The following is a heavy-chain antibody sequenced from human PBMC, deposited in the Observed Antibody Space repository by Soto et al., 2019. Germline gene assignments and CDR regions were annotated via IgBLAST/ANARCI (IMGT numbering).Heavy chain of an antibody. V-gene: IGHV3-30*18. D-gene: IGHD6-19*01. CDR1: GFDFNKFG. Sequence: QVQLVQSGGGLVQPGRSLRLSCAASGFDFNKFGLHWVRQTPGKGLEWVAFITYEGSHRDHADSVKGRFTVSRDNSKKMLYLQMDSLRPEDTAVYYCAKDVTVAGAPIYNTGLDVWGQGTTVTVTS. CDR2: ITYEGSHR. J-gene: IGHJ6*02. CDR3: AKDVTVAGAPIYNTGLDV.